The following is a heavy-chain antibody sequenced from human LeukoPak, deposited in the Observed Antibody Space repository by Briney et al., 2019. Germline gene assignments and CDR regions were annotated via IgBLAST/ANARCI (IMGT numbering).Heavy chain of an antibody. CDR3: ARSGPRGDFPPYYMDV. V-gene: IGHV3-21*01. J-gene: IGHJ6*03. CDR1: GITFSSYS. Sequence: RPGGSLRLSCAASGITFSSYSMNWVRQAPGKGLEWVSSISSSSSYIYYADSVKGRFTISRDNAKNSLYLQMNSLRAEDTAVYYCARSGPRGDFPPYYMDVWGKGTTVTVSS. CDR2: ISSSSSYI. D-gene: IGHD3-10*01.